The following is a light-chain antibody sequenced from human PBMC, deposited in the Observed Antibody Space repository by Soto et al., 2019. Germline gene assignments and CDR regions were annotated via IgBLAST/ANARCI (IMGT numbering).Light chain of an antibody. CDR2: DAS. V-gene: IGKV1-33*01. Sequence: DIQMTQSPSSLSASVGDSVTITCQASHDISISLNWYQHKPGKAPKVLISDASNLESGVPSRFSGRGSGTDFTCTINSLQPEDFATYYCQQYDNLPLTFGPGTKVEVK. CDR3: QQYDNLPLT. J-gene: IGKJ3*01. CDR1: HDISIS.